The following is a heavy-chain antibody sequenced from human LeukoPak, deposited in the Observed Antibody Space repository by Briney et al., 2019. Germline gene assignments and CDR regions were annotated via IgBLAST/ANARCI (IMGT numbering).Heavy chain of an antibody. CDR1: GFTFSSYS. CDR2: IYSGGST. J-gene: IGHJ4*02. Sequence: GGSLRLSCAASGFTFSSYSMSWVRQAPGKGLEWVSVIYSGGSTYYAGSVKGRFTISRDNSKNTLYLQMNSLRAEDTAVYYCARDVYGTPGYWGQGTLVTVSS. CDR3: ARDVYGTPGY. V-gene: IGHV3-66*01. D-gene: IGHD1-26*01.